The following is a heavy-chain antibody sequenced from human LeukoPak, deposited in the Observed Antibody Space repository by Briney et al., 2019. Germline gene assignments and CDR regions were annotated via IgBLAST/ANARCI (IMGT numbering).Heavy chain of an antibody. D-gene: IGHD2-2*01. CDR3: ARGSPTYCSSTSCKRGAFDI. J-gene: IGHJ3*02. V-gene: IGHV4-39*07. CDR1: GGSISSGSSYWGRGSYY. Sequence: SETLSLTCTVSGGSISSGSSYWGRGSYYWGWIPQPPGKGLEWIGSIDYSGGTYYNPSLKSRLTMSVDTSKNHFSLKLSSVTAADTAVYYCARGSPTYCSSTSCKRGAFDIWGQGTMVTVSS. CDR2: IDYSGGT.